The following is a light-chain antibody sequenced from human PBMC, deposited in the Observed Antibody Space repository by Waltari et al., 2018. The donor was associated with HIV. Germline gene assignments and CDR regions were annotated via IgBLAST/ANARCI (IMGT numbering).Light chain of an antibody. CDR2: EVN. CDR3: CSYADKYTWV. Sequence: QSALTQPRSVSGSPGQSVTISCTGTSSDVGDYNYVSWYQQHPGKAPKLMIFEVNKRPSGVPDRCSGSKSGNTASLTISGLQAEDEADYYCCSYADKYTWVFGGGTKLTVL. V-gene: IGLV2-11*01. CDR1: SSDVGDYNY. J-gene: IGLJ3*02.